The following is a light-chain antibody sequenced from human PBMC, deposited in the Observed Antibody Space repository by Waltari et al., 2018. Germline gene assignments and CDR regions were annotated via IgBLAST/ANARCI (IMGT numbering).Light chain of an antibody. CDR1: QSVSSSY. V-gene: IGKV3D-7*01. Sequence: EIVLTQSPGTLSLSPGERATLSCRVSQSVSSSYLAWYQQKPGKAPKVLIYAASTLQSGVPSRFSGSGSGTDFTLTISCLQSEDFAIYYCQQYYSSPATFGQGTKVEIK. CDR3: QQYYSSPAT. CDR2: AAS. J-gene: IGKJ1*01.